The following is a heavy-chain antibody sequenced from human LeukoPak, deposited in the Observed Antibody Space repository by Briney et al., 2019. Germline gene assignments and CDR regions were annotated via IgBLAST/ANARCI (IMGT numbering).Heavy chain of an antibody. CDR3: ARRAELGMRYFDS. CDR1: GFSFTSYN. V-gene: IGHV3-30*03. D-gene: IGHD3-16*01. J-gene: IGHJ4*02. Sequence: GTSLRLSCAASGFSFTSYNFHWVRQAPGKGLQWLGFISYDGNIKYEDSVKGRFTISRDNSKNTLYLQMNSLKASDTAIYFCARRAELGMRYFDSWGQGALVTVSS. CDR2: ISYDGNIK.